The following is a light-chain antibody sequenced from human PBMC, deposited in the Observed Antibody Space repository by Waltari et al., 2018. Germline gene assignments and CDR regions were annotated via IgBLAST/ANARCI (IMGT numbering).Light chain of an antibody. Sequence: QSLLHIDGKTYWYWFLQKPGQSPRLLISQVSSRSSGVSDRFSGSGSGTHFTVKISRVEAEDVGVYYCMQGIQHPYTFGQGTKLEIK. V-gene: IGKV2-29*03. CDR1: QSLLHIDGKTY. J-gene: IGKJ2*01. CDR3: MQGIQHPYT. CDR2: QVS.